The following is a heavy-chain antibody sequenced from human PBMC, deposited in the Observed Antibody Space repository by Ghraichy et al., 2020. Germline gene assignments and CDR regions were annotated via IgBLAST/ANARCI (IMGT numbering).Heavy chain of an antibody. J-gene: IGHJ5*02. CDR1: GFTFASYA. CDR2: ISGSAGST. Sequence: GGSLRLSCAASGFTFASYAMSWVRQAPGKGLEWVSAISGSAGSTYYADSVKGRFTIYRDHSKNTLYLQMNSLRAEETAIYYCATGGSITGTTGNWFDPWGQGALVTVSS. V-gene: IGHV3-23*01. CDR3: ATGGSITGTTGNWFDP. D-gene: IGHD1-7*01.